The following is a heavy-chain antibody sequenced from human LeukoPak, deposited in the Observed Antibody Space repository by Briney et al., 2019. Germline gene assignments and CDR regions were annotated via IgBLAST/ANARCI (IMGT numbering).Heavy chain of an antibody. V-gene: IGHV3-23*01. CDR3: ARGPNSNWSGLDF. D-gene: IGHD6-6*01. CDR2: ISGSGAST. CDR1: GFTLSTKA. Sequence: GGSLRLSCLTSGFTLSTKAMSWVRQAPGKGLEWISGISGSGASTYYADSVKGRFTISRDDSRNTLYLQVNNLRAEDTAVYYCARGPNSNWSGLDFWGQGTLLTVSS. J-gene: IGHJ4*02.